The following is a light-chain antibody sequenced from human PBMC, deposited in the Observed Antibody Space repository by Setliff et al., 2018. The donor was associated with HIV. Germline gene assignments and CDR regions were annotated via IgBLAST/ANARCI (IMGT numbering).Light chain of an antibody. CDR2: DVT. Sequence: QSALTQPRSVSGSPGQSVTISCTGTSSDVGSYNYVSWYQQHPGKAPTLMIYDVTKRPSGVPDRFSGSKSGHTASLTISGLQAEDEADYYCCSYAGSYTPVIFGGGTKVTVL. V-gene: IGLV2-11*01. CDR3: CSYAGSYTPVI. J-gene: IGLJ2*01. CDR1: SSDVGSYNY.